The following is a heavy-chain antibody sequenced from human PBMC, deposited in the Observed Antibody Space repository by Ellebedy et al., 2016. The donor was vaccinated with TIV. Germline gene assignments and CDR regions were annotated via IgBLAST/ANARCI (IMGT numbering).Heavy chain of an antibody. D-gene: IGHD3-3*01. CDR2: INPSGGST. J-gene: IGHJ4*02. Sequence: ASVKVSCKASGYTFTSYYMHWVRQAPGQGLEWMGIINPSGGSTSYAQKLQGRVTMTRDTSTSTVYMELSSLRSEDTAVYYCARETSQTSHYDFWSGYFRAPFDYWGQGTLVTVSS. V-gene: IGHV1-46*04. CDR1: GYTFTSYY. CDR3: ARETSQTSHYDFWSGYFRAPFDY.